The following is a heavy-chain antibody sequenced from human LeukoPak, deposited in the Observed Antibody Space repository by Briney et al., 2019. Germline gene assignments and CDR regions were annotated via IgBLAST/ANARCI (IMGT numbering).Heavy chain of an antibody. CDR1: GFTFSDYY. D-gene: IGHD3-3*01. J-gene: IGHJ4*02. V-gene: IGHV3-21*01. CDR3: ARDGRFLECLDY. Sequence: PGGSLRLSCAASGFTFSDYYMNWVRQAPGKGLEWVSSISSSSSYIYYADSVKGRFTISRDNAKNSLYLQMNSLRAEDTAVYYCARDGRFLECLDYWGQGTLVTVSS. CDR2: ISSSSSYI.